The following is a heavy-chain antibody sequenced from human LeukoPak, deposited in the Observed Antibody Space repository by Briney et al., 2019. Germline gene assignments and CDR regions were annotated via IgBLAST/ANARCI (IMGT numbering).Heavy chain of an antibody. Sequence: SVKVSCKASGGTFSSYAISWLRQAPGQGLEWMGGIIPIFGTANYAQKFQGRVTITTDESTSTAYMELSSLRSEDTAVYYCARSNTYYYDSSGYYADDWGQSTLVTVSS. D-gene: IGHD3-22*01. J-gene: IGHJ1*01. CDR3: ARSNTYYYDSSGYYADD. CDR2: IIPIFGTA. V-gene: IGHV1-69*05. CDR1: GGTFSSYA.